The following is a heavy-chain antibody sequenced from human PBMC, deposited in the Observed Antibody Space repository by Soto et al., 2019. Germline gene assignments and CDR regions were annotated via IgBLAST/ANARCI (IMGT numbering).Heavy chain of an antibody. J-gene: IGHJ3*01. Sequence: VQVVEFGGDLVQPGGSLRLSCAASGFTIRNYAMSWVRQAPGKALEWVSGISGGSDRTYYADSVKGRFTIFKDNSKNTLYLQMSSLRVEDTAVYHCEGSWTWGQGTMVTVSS. CDR1: GFTIRNYA. V-gene: IGHV3-23*04. CDR3: EGSWT. D-gene: IGHD5-12*01. CDR2: ISGGSDRT.